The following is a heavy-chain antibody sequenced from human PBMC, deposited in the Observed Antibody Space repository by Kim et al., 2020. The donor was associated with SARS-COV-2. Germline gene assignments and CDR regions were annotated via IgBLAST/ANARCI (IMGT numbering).Heavy chain of an antibody. Sequence: YYAGPVNARLRISRDNAKISLYLQVNSLRAEDTAVYYGARDAGYSSGLDYWGQGTLVTVSS. J-gene: IGHJ4*02. CDR3: ARDAGYSSGLDY. D-gene: IGHD6-19*01. V-gene: IGHV3-21*01.